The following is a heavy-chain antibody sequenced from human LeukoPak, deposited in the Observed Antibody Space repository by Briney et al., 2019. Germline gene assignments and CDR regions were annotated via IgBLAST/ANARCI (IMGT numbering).Heavy chain of an antibody. Sequence: GGSLRLSCAASGFSFNYFWMSWVRQAPGKGLEWVANIKQDGTEKYYADSVKGRFTISRDNAKKSLYLQMNSLRAKDTAVYYCARDAEVGTLFGVLSRYNWFDPWGQGALVTVSS. J-gene: IGHJ5*02. D-gene: IGHD3-3*01. CDR1: GFSFNYFW. CDR3: ARDAEVGTLFGVLSRYNWFDP. V-gene: IGHV3-7*01. CDR2: IKQDGTEK.